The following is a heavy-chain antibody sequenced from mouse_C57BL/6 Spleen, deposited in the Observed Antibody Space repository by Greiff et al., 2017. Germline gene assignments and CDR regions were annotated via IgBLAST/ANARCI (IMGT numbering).Heavy chain of an antibody. D-gene: IGHD2-5*01. V-gene: IGHV1-64*01. Sequence: QVQLQQPGAELVKPGASVKLSCKASGYTFTSYWMHWVKQRPGQGLEWIGMIHPNSGSTNYNEKFKSKATLTVDKSSSTAYMQLSSLTSEDSAGYYCARRDSNYSYAMDYWGQGTSVTVSS. CDR3: ARRDSNYSYAMDY. CDR2: IHPNSGST. J-gene: IGHJ4*01. CDR1: GYTFTSYW.